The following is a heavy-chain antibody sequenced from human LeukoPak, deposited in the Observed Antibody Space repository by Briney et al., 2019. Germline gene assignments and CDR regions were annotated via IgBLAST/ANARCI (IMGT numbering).Heavy chain of an antibody. CDR3: AKDRGQLVPKYNWFDP. V-gene: IGHV3-23*01. Sequence: PWGSLTLSCAASGFTFSSYAMNWVRQAPGKGLEWVSAISSSGSSTYYAGSVKGRVTTNRDNSKNTLYLQMDSLRAEDTAVYYCAKDRGQLVPKYNWFDPWGQGTLVTVSS. D-gene: IGHD6-6*01. J-gene: IGHJ5*02. CDR2: ISSSGSST. CDR1: GFTFSSYA.